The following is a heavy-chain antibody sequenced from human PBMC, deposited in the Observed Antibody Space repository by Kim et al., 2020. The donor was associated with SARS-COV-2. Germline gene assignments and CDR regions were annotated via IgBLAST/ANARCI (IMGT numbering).Heavy chain of an antibody. J-gene: IGHJ4*02. CDR1: GFTFRSYE. CDR2: ISSSGNTI. Sequence: GGSLRLSCVASGFTFRSYEMTWVRQAPGKGLEWVSYISSSGNTIYYADSVKGRFTISRDNAENSLYLQMKSLRVEDTAVYYCARDDYGEGRFGDYWGQGTVVTVSS. D-gene: IGHD4-17*01. V-gene: IGHV3-48*03. CDR3: ARDDYGEGRFGDY.